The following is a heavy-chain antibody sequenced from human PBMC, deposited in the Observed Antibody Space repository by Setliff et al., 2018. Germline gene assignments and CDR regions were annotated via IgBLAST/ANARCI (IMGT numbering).Heavy chain of an antibody. CDR1: GGSISSSSYY. D-gene: IGHD6-6*01. CDR2: IYYSGST. J-gene: IGHJ4*02. V-gene: IGHV4-39*07. CDR3: ARGGSTIASRPDLVYFDS. Sequence: PSETLSLTCTVSGGSISSSSYYWGWIRQPPGKGLEWIGSIYYSGSTYYNPSLKSRVTISVDTSKNQFSLKLSSVTAADTAVYYCARGGSTIASRPDLVYFDSWGRGALVTVSS.